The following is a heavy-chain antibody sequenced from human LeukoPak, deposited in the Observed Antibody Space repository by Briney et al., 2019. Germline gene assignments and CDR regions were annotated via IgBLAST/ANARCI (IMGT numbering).Heavy chain of an antibody. CDR1: GGSISSGDYY. D-gene: IGHD5-24*01. Sequence: PSETLSLTCTVSGGSISSGDYYWSWIRQPPGKGLEWIGYIYYSGSTYYNPSLKSRITISVDTSKNQFSLKLSSVTAADTAVYYCARWLQSRFGYYYYYGMDVWGQGTTVTVSS. J-gene: IGHJ6*02. V-gene: IGHV4-30-4*01. CDR2: IYYSGST. CDR3: ARWLQSRFGYYYYYGMDV.